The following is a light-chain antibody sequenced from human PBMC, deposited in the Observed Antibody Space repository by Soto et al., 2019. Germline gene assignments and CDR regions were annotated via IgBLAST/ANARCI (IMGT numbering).Light chain of an antibody. CDR1: RSVSSNY. Sequence: EILLTQSPGTLSLSPGERATLSCRASRSVSSNYLAWYQQKPGQCPRLLIYGASSRATGIPDRFSGSGSGTDFTLTISRLEPEDFAMYYCQQYGSSSGWTFGQGTKVDIK. CDR3: QQYGSSSGWT. V-gene: IGKV3-20*01. CDR2: GAS. J-gene: IGKJ1*01.